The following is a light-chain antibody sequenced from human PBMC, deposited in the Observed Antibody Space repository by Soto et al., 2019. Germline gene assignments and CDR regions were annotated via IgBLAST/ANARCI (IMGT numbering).Light chain of an antibody. CDR1: VIGSIS. Sequence: SYVLTQPPSVSVAPGQTASITCGGNVIGSISVHWYQQKPGQAPVLVVFDDSDRPSGIPERFSGSNSRDTATLTISRVEAGDEADYYCQVWDSSSDHVIFGGGTQLTVL. CDR2: DDS. V-gene: IGLV3-21*02. J-gene: IGLJ2*01. CDR3: QVWDSSSDHVI.